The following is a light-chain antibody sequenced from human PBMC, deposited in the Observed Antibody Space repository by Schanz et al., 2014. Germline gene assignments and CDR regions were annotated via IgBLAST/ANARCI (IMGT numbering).Light chain of an antibody. V-gene: IGLV2-8*01. J-gene: IGLJ3*02. Sequence: QSALTQPPSASGSPGQSVAISCTGTSSDVGGNNYVSWYQQHPGKAPKLLIYEVNKRPSGVPDRFSGSKSGNTASLTVSGLQAEDEADYYCSSHGGSRVFGGGTKVTVL. CDR2: EVN. CDR1: SSDVGGNNY. CDR3: SSHGGSRV.